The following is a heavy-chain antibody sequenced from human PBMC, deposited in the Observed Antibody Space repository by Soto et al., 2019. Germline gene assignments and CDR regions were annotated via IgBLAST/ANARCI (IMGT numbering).Heavy chain of an antibody. V-gene: IGHV4-34*01. Sequence: QVQLQQWGAGLLKPSETLSLTCAVYGGSFSGYYWSWIRQPPGKGLEWIGEINHSGSTNYNPSLKSRVTISVDTSKHQFSLKLSSVTAADTAVYYCARGRSHCSSTSCYRWFDPWGQGTLVTVSS. CDR1: GGSFSGYY. D-gene: IGHD2-2*01. CDR2: INHSGST. CDR3: ARGRSHCSSTSCYRWFDP. J-gene: IGHJ5*02.